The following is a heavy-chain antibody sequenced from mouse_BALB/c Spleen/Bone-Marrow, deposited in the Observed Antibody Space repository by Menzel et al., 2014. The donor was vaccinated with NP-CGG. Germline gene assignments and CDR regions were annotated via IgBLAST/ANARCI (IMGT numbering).Heavy chain of an antibody. D-gene: IGHD1-1*01. J-gene: IGHJ2*01. V-gene: IGHV1-80*01. CDR1: GYAFSSYW. Sequence: QVQLQQPGAELVRPGSSVKISCKASGYAFSSYWMNWVKQRPGQGLEWIGQIYPGDGDTNYNGKFKGKATLTADKSSSTAYMQLSSLTSEDSAVYFCARRGYYGSSYCFDYWGQGTTLTVSS. CDR2: IYPGDGDT. CDR3: ARRGYYGSSYCFDY.